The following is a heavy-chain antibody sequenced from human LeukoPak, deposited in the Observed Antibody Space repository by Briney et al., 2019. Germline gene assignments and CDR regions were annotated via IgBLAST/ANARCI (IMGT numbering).Heavy chain of an antibody. D-gene: IGHD3-10*02. V-gene: IGHV3-48*04. CDR3: AELGITMIGGV. Sequence: GALRLSCAASGISVSSNYMNWVRQAPGKGLEWVSYISSSGSTIYYADSVKGRFTISRDNAKNSLYLQMNSLRAEDTAVYYCAELGITMIGGVWGKGTTVTISS. CDR2: ISSSGSTI. CDR1: GISVSSNY. J-gene: IGHJ6*04.